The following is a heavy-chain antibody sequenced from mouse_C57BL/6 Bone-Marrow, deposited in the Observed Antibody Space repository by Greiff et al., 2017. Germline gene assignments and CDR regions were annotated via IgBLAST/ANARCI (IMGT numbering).Heavy chain of an antibody. CDR2: INPSNGGT. CDR3: ARDGTYYFFMDY. CDR1: GYTFTSYW. D-gene: IGHD2-10*01. V-gene: IGHV1-53*01. Sequence: VQLQQPGTELVKPGASVKLSCKASGYTFTSYWMHWVKQRPGQGLEWIGNINPSNGGTTYNEQFKSKATLTVDKSSSTAYMQLSSLTSEDSAVYDCARDGTYYFFMDYWGQGTSVTVSS. J-gene: IGHJ4*01.